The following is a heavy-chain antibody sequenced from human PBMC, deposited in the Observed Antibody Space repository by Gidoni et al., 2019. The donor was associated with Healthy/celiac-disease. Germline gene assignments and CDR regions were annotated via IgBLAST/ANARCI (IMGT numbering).Heavy chain of an antibody. J-gene: IGHJ6*03. CDR3: ARALGETPLSYYYYYMDV. Sequence: QVQLVQSGAEVKKPGSSVKVSCKASGCTFSSYAIRWVRQAPGQGLEWMGGIIPIFGTANYAQKFQGRVTITADESTSTAYMELSSLRSEDTAVYYCARALGETPLSYYYYYMDVWGKGTTVTVSS. D-gene: IGHD1-26*01. V-gene: IGHV1-69*01. CDR2: IIPIFGTA. CDR1: GCTFSSYA.